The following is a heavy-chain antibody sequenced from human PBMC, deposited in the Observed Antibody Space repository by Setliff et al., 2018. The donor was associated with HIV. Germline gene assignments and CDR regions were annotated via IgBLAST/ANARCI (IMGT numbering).Heavy chain of an antibody. Sequence: SETLSLTCTVSGGSISTSRYYWGWIRQPPGKGLEWIGSINYRGNTYYNPSLTSRAAIFVDTSKNQISLKLTSVTAADTAVYYCAGGEVRSRYVSSRAPFYHYYYYMDVWGKGTTVTVSS. D-gene: IGHD6-13*01. V-gene: IGHV4-39*07. CDR2: INYRGNT. J-gene: IGHJ6*03. CDR1: GGSISTSRYY. CDR3: AGGEVRSRYVSSRAPFYHYYYYMDV.